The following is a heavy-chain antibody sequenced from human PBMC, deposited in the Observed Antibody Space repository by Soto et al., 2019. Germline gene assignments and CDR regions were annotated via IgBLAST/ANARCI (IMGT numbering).Heavy chain of an antibody. D-gene: IGHD3-10*01. Sequence: SETLSLTCAVYGGSFSGYYWSWIRQPPGKGLEWIGEINHSGSTNYNPSLKSRVTISVDTSKNQFSLKLSSVTAADTAVYYCARGEFTVWGQGTLVTVSS. CDR2: INHSGST. J-gene: IGHJ4*02. CDR1: GGSFSGYY. V-gene: IGHV4-34*01. CDR3: ARGEFTV.